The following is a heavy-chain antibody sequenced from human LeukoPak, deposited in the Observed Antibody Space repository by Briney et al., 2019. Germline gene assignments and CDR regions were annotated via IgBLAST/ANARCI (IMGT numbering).Heavy chain of an antibody. D-gene: IGHD6-19*01. V-gene: IGHV3-23*01. CDR2: ISGSGGST. CDR3: AKVLTTYSSGWYD. J-gene: IGHJ4*02. CDR1: GFTFSSNA. Sequence: GGSLRLSCAASGFTFSSNAMTWVRQAPGKGLEWVSGISGSGGSTYYADSVKGRFTTSRDNSRNTLYLQMNRLRAEDTAVYYCAKVLTTYSSGWYDWGQGTLVTVSS.